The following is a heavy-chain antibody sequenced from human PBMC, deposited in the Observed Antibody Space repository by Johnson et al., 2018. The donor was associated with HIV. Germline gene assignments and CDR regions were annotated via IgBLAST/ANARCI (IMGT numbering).Heavy chain of an antibody. Sequence: QVQLVESGGGVVQPGRSLRLSCAASGFIFSSYAMHWVRQAPGKGLEWVAVISYDGSNKYYADSVKGRFTISRDNSKNTLYLQMNSLRAEDTAVYYCAKLGGSGNAFDIWGQGTMVTVSS. CDR3: AKLGGSGNAFDI. J-gene: IGHJ3*02. V-gene: IGHV3-30-3*02. D-gene: IGHD3-10*01. CDR2: ISYDGSNK. CDR1: GFIFSSYA.